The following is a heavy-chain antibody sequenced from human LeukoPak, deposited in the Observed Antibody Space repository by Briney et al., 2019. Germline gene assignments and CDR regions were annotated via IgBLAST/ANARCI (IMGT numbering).Heavy chain of an antibody. CDR3: ARDPGGDSGSYFNY. CDR2: ISSSSSTI. Sequence: GGSLRLSCAASGFTFNNYGMHWVRQAPGKGLEWVSYISSSSSTIYYADSVKGRFTISRDNAKNSLYLQMNSLRAEDTAVYYCARDPGGDSGSYFNYWGQGTLVTVSS. D-gene: IGHD1-26*01. J-gene: IGHJ4*02. CDR1: GFTFNNYG. V-gene: IGHV3-48*01.